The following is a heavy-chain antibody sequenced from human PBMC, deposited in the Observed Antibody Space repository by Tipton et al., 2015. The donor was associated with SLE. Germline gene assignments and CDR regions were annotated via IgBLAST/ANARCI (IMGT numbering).Heavy chain of an antibody. CDR2: IYTSGST. V-gene: IGHV4-61*09. CDR1: GGSISSGSYY. Sequence: TLSLTCTVSGGSISSGSYYWSWIRQPAGKGLEWIGYIYTSGSTNYNPSLKSRVTISVDTSKNQFSLKLSSVTAADTAVYYCARDKGYDFWSGYWVDYWGQGTLVTVSS. J-gene: IGHJ4*02. D-gene: IGHD3-3*01. CDR3: ARDKGYDFWSGYWVDY.